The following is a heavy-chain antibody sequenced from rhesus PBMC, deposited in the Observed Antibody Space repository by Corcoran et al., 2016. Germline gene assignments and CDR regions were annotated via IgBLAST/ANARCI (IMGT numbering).Heavy chain of an antibody. Sequence: QVLLQESGPGLVAPSDTLSLTCAVPVASISGHYWNWTRQSPGKGLEWIAYIGGNNGSTSYNPSLKSRVTISTDTSKNQFSLRLTSVTAADTAMYFCVRVTHYNRFDVWGAGLLVTVSS. J-gene: IGHJ5-1*01. CDR1: VASISGHY. V-gene: IGHV4-165*02. CDR3: VRVTHYNRFDV. D-gene: IGHD3-9*01. CDR2: IGGNNGST.